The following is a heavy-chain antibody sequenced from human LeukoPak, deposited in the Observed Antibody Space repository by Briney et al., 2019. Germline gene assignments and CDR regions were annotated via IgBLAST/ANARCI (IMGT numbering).Heavy chain of an antibody. Sequence: GALRLSCVASGITFSNYAVSWVRQAPEKGLDWVSVISGSAHKIRYADSVKGRFTISRDNSENIVCLQMNNLRVEDTAVYYCAGRPTGYSSGYIHWGQGTLVTVSS. V-gene: IGHV3-23*01. J-gene: IGHJ4*02. D-gene: IGHD5-18*01. CDR3: AGRPTGYSSGYIH. CDR1: GITFSNYA. CDR2: ISGSAHKI.